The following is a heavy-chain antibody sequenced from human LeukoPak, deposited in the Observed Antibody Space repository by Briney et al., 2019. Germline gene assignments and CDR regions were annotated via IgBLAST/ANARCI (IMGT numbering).Heavy chain of an antibody. Sequence: GGSLRLSCATSGFTFSFYGMHWVRQAPGKGLEGVAFIQYDGSYKFYADSVQGRFSISRDNSKNTLFLQMNSLRAEDTAVYYCAKTSDQLLYSKFDFWGQGTLVTVSS. CDR1: GFTFSFYG. CDR2: IQYDGSYK. V-gene: IGHV3-30*02. J-gene: IGHJ4*02. CDR3: AKTSDQLLYSKFDF. D-gene: IGHD2-2*02.